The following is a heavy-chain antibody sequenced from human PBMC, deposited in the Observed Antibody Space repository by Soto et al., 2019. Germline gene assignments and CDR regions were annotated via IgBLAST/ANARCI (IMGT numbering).Heavy chain of an antibody. Sequence: VKVSCKSSGCTFSSYASSWVRQATGQGLEWMGGIIPIFGTANYAQKFQGRVTITADKSRSTAYMELSSLRSENTAMYYCARSGAYYYFWSGDSGTPQAADYHYVMTARGQET. CDR2: IIPIFGTA. V-gene: IGHV1-69*13. J-gene: IGHJ6*02. D-gene: IGHD3-3*01. CDR1: GCTFSSYA. CDR3: ARSGAYYYFWSGDSGTPQAADYHYVMTA.